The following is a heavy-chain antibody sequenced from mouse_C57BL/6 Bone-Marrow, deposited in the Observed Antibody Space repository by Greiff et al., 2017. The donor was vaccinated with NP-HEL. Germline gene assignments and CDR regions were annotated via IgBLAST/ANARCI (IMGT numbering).Heavy chain of an antibody. CDR2: IWSGGST. V-gene: IGHV2-2*01. CDR3: ASPSYYYGSSPFAY. CDR1: GFSLTSYG. Sequence: VQLQQSGPGLVQPSQSLSITCTVSGFSLTSYGVHWVRQSPGKGLEWLGVIWSGGSTDYNAAFISRLSISKDNSKSQVFVKMNSLQADDTAIYYCASPSYYYGSSPFAYWGQGTLVTVSA. J-gene: IGHJ3*01. D-gene: IGHD1-1*01.